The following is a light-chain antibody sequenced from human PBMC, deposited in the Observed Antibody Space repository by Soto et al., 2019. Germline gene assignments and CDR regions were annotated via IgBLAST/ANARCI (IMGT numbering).Light chain of an antibody. CDR2: AAS. J-gene: IGKJ3*01. V-gene: IGKV1-39*01. CDR1: QIISSY. CDR3: QQSYSTPFT. Sequence: DIQMTQSPSSLSASVGDRVTIACRASQIISSYLNWYQQKPGRAPNLLIYAASTLQSGVPSRFSGSGSETDCTLTINRLQPEDFAIYYCQQSYSTPFTFGPGTKVDMK.